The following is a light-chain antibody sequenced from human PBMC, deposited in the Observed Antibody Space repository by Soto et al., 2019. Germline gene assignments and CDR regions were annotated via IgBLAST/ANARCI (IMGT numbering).Light chain of an antibody. J-gene: IGKJ1*01. CDR3: QQSYATPRT. CDR1: QTIGNY. V-gene: IGKV1-39*01. CDR2: AAS. Sequence: IQMCQSPRSRSASFGSRCTIPCRASQTIGNYLNWYQQKPGKAPELLIYAASILQSGVPSRFSGSGSGTDFTLNISGLQPEDFATYYCQQSYATPRTFGQGTKVDIK.